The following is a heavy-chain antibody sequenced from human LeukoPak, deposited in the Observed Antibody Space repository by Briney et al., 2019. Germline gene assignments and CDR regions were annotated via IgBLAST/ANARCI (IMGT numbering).Heavy chain of an antibody. D-gene: IGHD5-24*01. CDR1: GFTVSSNY. Sequence: GGSLRLSCAASGFTVSSNYMSWVRQAPGKGLEWVSVIYSSGSTYYADSVKGRFTISRDNSKNTLYLQMNSLRAEDTAVYYCARENGFPDNWFDPWGQGTLVTVSS. V-gene: IGHV3-53*01. J-gene: IGHJ5*02. CDR3: ARENGFPDNWFDP. CDR2: IYSSGST.